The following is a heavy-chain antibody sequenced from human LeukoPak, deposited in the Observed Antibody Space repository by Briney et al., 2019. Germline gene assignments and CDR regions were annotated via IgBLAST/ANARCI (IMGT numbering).Heavy chain of an antibody. V-gene: IGHV3-21*04. CDR2: ISSSSSYI. J-gene: IGHJ4*02. CDR3: AKINSASCYNPLGY. Sequence: GGSLRLSCAASGFTFSSYSMNWVRQAPGKGLEWVSSISSSSSYIYYADSVKGRFTISRDNAKNSLYLQMNSLRAEDTAIYYCAKINSASCYNPLGYWGQGTLVTVSS. D-gene: IGHD2-2*02. CDR1: GFTFSSYS.